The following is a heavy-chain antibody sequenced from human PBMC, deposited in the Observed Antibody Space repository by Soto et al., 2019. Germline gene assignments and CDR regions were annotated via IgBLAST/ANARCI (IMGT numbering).Heavy chain of an antibody. J-gene: IGHJ4*02. CDR2: ISYDGDRK. CDR1: GFTFNSYG. V-gene: IGHV3-30*18. CDR3: AKDALLWRTAHYFDF. D-gene: IGHD3-10*01. Sequence: GGSLRLSCAASGFTFNSYGMHWVRQAPGKGLEWVAVISYDGDRKYYADSVKGRFTISRDNSKNTLYLQMDGLRAEDTAVYYCAKDALLWRTAHYFDFWGQGTLVTVS.